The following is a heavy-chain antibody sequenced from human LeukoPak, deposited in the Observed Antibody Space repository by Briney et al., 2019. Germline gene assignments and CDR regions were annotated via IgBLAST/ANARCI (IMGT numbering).Heavy chain of an antibody. J-gene: IGHJ6*03. D-gene: IGHD6-19*01. Sequence: PGGSLRLSCAASGFSLSSCWMSWVRQAPGKGLEWVADINEDGSEQYYVDSVKGRFTISRDNAKNSLYLQMNSLRAEDTAVYYCARVPGVSSGWYHYYYMDVWGKGTTVTISS. CDR1: GFSLSSCW. CDR2: INEDGSEQ. CDR3: ARVPGVSSGWYHYYYMDV. V-gene: IGHV3-7*01.